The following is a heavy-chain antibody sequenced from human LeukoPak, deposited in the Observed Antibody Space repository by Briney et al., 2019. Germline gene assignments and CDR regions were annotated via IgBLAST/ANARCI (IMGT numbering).Heavy chain of an antibody. CDR1: GFTFSSYG. CDR3: AKSGVGHYSDFYGMDV. D-gene: IGHD2-15*01. J-gene: IGHJ6*02. Sequence: PGRSLRLSCAASGFTFSSYGMHWVRQAPGKGLEWVAVISYDGSNKYYADSVKGRFTISRDNSKNTLYLQMNSLRAEDTAVYYCAKSGVGHYSDFYGMDVWGQGTTVTVSS. CDR2: ISYDGSNK. V-gene: IGHV3-30*18.